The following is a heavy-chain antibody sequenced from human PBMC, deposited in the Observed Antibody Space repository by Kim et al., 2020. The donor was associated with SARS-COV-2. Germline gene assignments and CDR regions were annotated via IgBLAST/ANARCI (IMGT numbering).Heavy chain of an antibody. Sequence: GGSLRLSCAASGFTFSNYGMHWVRQAPGKGLEWVAVIWSDGDNKYYADPVKGRFTISRDNSKNTLYLQMNSLIVEDTAVYYCARGGSVTTDDAFDLWGQGTMVTVS. CDR2: IWSDGDNK. D-gene: IGHD4-17*01. CDR3: ARGGSVTTDDAFDL. V-gene: IGHV3-33*01. CDR1: GFTFSNYG. J-gene: IGHJ3*01.